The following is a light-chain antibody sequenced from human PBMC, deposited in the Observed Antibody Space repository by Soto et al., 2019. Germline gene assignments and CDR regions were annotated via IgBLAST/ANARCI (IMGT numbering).Light chain of an antibody. CDR1: QSVSSSY. CDR2: GAS. CDR3: QQYGNSRT. V-gene: IGKV3-20*01. Sequence: EIVLTQSPGTLSLSPGERATLSCRVSQSVSSSYLAWYQQKPGQAPRLLIYGASIRATGIPDRFSGSGSGTDFTLTISRLEPEDFAVYYCQQYGNSRTFGQGTKVEIK. J-gene: IGKJ1*01.